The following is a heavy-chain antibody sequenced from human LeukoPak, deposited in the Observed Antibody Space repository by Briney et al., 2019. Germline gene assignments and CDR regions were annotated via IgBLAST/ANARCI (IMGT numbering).Heavy chain of an antibody. D-gene: IGHD3-10*01. J-gene: IGHJ3*01. Sequence: GGSLRLSCAASGFTISSYWMHWVRQVPGKGLVWVSHINGDGSSITYADSVKGRFTISRDNAKNTVLLQMNSLSAEDTAVYYCARDRAYGLDLWGQGTMVTVSS. V-gene: IGHV3-74*03. CDR2: INGDGSSI. CDR3: ARDRAYGLDL. CDR1: GFTISSYW.